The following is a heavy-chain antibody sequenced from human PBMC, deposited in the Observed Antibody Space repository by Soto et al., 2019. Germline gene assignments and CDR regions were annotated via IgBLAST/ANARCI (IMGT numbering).Heavy chain of an antibody. CDR3: ARSQGSSTSLEIYYYYYYGVDV. J-gene: IGHJ6*02. CDR2: IIPISGTA. CDR1: GGTFRSYA. Sequence: QVQLVQSGAEVQKPGSSVKVSCKASGGTFRSYAISWVRQAPGQGLEWMGGIIPISGTANYAQKFQGRVTITADESTSTADMELSSLSSEDTAVYYCARSQGSSTSLEIYYYYYYGVDVWGQGTTGTVSS. V-gene: IGHV1-69*01. D-gene: IGHD2-2*01.